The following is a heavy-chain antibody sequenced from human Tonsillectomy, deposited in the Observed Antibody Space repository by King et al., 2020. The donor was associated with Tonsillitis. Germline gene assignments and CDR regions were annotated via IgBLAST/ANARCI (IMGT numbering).Heavy chain of an antibody. V-gene: IGHV3-30*04. CDR1: GFTFSTYD. J-gene: IGHJ3*02. CDR3: ARGWGVGASAGAFDI. CDR2: LSHDGKRK. Sequence: HVQLVESGGDVVQPGRSLRLSCAASGFTFSTYDMHWVRQAPGKGLEWVAVLSHDGKRKFYADSVKGRFTVSGDTSKNIFYLQMNSLRTEDTAVYYCARGWGVGASAGAFDIWGQGTMVTVSS. D-gene: IGHD3-10*01.